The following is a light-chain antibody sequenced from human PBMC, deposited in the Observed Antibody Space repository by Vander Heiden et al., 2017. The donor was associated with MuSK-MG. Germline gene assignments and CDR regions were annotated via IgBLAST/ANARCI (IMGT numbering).Light chain of an antibody. CDR2: AAS. V-gene: IGKV1-12*01. CDR1: QDIRNW. J-gene: IGKJ2*01. CDR3: QQSNRFHPHT. Sequence: DIQMTQSPSSVSASVGDRVTITCRASQDIRNWLAWYQQKPGEAPKLLIYAASSLQSGVPSRFSGSRYGTDFTLTISILQPEDFATYYCQQSNRFHPHTFGQGTKLEIK.